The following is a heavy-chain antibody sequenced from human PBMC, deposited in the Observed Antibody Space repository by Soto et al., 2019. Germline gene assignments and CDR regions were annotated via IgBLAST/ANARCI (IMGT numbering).Heavy chain of an antibody. D-gene: IGHD5-12*01. CDR3: ARGGVYSGSKGRFDY. V-gene: IGHV4-31*03. J-gene: IGHJ4*02. Sequence: QVQLQESGPGLVKPSQTLSLTCTVSGGSISSGGYYWSWIRQHPGKGLEWIGYIYYSGSTYYNPSLNSRVTISVDTSKNQFSLKLSSVTAADTAVYYCARGGVYSGSKGRFDYWGQGTLVTVSS. CDR2: IYYSGST. CDR1: GGSISSGGYY.